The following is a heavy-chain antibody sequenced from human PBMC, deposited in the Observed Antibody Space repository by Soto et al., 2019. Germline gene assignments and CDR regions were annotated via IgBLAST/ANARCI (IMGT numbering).Heavy chain of an antibody. D-gene: IGHD3-9*01. J-gene: IGHJ4*02. Sequence: GASVKVSCKASGYTFTSYGISWVRQAPGQGLEWMGWISAYNGNTNYAQKLQGRVTMTTDTSTSTAYMELRSLRSDDTAVYYCARGRVLRYFDWLSRGPFDYWGQGTLVTVSS. V-gene: IGHV1-18*01. CDR2: ISAYNGNT. CDR1: GYTFTSYG. CDR3: ARGRVLRYFDWLSRGPFDY.